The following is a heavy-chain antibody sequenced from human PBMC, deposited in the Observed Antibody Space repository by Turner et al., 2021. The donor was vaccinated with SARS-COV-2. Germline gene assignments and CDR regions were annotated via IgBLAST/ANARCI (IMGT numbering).Heavy chain of an antibody. V-gene: IGHV3-30*18. D-gene: IGHD5-12*01. Sequence: QVQLVESGGGVVPPGRSLRLSCAASGFIFSTYGMHWVRQAPGKGLEWVAVISYDGSNKYYADSVKGRFTISRDNSKNTLYLQMNSLRAEDTAVYYCAKARDGYNYFDYWGQGTLVTVSS. J-gene: IGHJ4*02. CDR1: GFIFSTYG. CDR3: AKARDGYNYFDY. CDR2: ISYDGSNK.